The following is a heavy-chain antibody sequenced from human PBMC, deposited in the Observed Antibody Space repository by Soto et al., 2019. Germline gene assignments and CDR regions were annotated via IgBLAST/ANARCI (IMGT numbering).Heavy chain of an antibody. Sequence: PSETLSLTCTVSGGSISSGGYYWSWIRQHPGKGLEWIGYIYYSGSTYYNPSLKSRVTISVDTSKNQFSLKLSSVTAADTAVYYCARGYSGYESHHFDYWGQGTLVTVSS. CDR3: ARGYSGYESHHFDY. D-gene: IGHD5-12*01. CDR1: GGSISSGGYY. J-gene: IGHJ4*02. CDR2: IYYSGST. V-gene: IGHV4-31*03.